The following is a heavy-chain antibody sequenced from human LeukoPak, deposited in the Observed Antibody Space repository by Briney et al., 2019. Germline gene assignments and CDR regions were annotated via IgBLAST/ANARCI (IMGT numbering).Heavy chain of an antibody. V-gene: IGHV4-34*01. CDR1: GGSFSGYY. Sequence: MPSETLSLTCAVYGGSFSGYYWSWIRQPPGKGLEWIGEINHSGNTNYNPSLKSRVTISVDTSKNQFSLKLSSVTAADTAVYYCARAAGITGTTADYWGQGTLVTVSS. CDR3: ARAAGITGTTADY. J-gene: IGHJ4*02. D-gene: IGHD1-20*01. CDR2: INHSGNT.